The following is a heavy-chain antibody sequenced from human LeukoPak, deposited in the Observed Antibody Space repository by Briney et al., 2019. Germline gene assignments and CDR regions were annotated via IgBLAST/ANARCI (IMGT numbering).Heavy chain of an antibody. CDR2: IFYSGST. J-gene: IGHJ4*02. CDR3: ASDAPGLLGY. V-gene: IGHV4-39*07. Sequence: SETLSLTCTVSGGSISTSSYYWGWVRQPPGKGLEWIGNIFYSGSTYYSPSLKSRVTISVDTSKNQFSLKLSSVTAADTAMYYCASDAPGLLGYWGQGTLVTVSS. CDR1: GGSISTSSYY. D-gene: IGHD2-15*01.